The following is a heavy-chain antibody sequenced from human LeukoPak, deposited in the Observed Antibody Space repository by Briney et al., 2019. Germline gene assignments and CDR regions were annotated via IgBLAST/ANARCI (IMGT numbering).Heavy chain of an antibody. J-gene: IGHJ4*02. CDR3: ARVRNYYDSSAMDY. CDR2: INSDGSST. D-gene: IGHD3-22*01. Sequence: PGGSLRLSCAASGFTFSRHLMHWVRQAPGKGLVWVSRINSDGSSTTYADSVKGRLTISRDNAKNTLYLQMNSLRAEDTAVYYCARVRNYYDSSAMDYWGQGTLVTVSS. CDR1: GFTFSRHL. V-gene: IGHV3-74*03.